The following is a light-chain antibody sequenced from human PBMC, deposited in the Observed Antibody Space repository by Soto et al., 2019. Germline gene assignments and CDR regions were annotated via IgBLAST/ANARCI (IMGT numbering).Light chain of an antibody. CDR3: QQYGTSPPPWT. CDR2: GAS. J-gene: IGKJ1*01. V-gene: IGKV3-20*01. Sequence: EIVLTQSPATLSLSPGERATLSCRATQSVSSSYLAWYQQKPGQAPRLLIXGASSRAPGIPDRFSGSGSWTDFTPTISRLEPEDFAVSYCQQYGTSPPPWTFGQGTKVDIK. CDR1: QSVSSSY.